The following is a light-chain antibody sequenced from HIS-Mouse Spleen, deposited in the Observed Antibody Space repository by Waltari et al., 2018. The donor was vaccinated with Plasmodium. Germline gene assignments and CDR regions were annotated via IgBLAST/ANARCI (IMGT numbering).Light chain of an antibody. CDR2: AAS. CDR3: QQSYSTWT. Sequence: DIQMTQSPSSLSASVGDRVTITCRASQSIRSYLNWYQQKPGKAPKLLIYAASRLQSGVPSRFSGSGSGTDFTLTISSLQPEYFATYYCQQSYSTWTFGQGTKVEIK. CDR1: QSIRSY. J-gene: IGKJ1*01. V-gene: IGKV1-39*01.